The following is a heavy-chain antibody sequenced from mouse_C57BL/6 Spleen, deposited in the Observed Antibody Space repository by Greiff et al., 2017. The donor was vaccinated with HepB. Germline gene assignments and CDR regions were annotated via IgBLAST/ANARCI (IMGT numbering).Heavy chain of an antibody. CDR1: GYAFSSSW. Sequence: VKLMESGPELVKPGASVKISCKASGYAFSSSWMNWVKQRPGKGLEWIGRIYPGDGDTNYNGKFKGKATLTADKSSSTAYMQLSSLTSEDSAVYFRATTAQATTYDYWGKGTTLTVSS. J-gene: IGHJ2*01. CDR3: ATTAQATTYDY. V-gene: IGHV1-82*01. CDR2: IYPGDGDT. D-gene: IGHD3-2*02.